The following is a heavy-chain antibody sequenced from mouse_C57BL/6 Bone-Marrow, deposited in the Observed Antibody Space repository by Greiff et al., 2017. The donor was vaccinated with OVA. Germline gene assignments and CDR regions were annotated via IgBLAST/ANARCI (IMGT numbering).Heavy chain of an antibody. CDR3: ATPSYSTWFAY. Sequence: EVQLQQSGPELVKPGASVKISCKASGYTFTDYYMNWVKQSHGKSLEWIGDINPNNGGTSYNQKFKGKATLTVDKSSSTAYMELRSLTSEDSAVYYCATPSYSTWFAYWGQGTLVTVSA. V-gene: IGHV1-26*01. D-gene: IGHD2-5*01. CDR1: GYTFTDYY. CDR2: INPNNGGT. J-gene: IGHJ3*01.